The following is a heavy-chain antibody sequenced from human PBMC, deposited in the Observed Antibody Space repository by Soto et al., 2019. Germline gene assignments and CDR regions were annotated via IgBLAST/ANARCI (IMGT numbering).Heavy chain of an antibody. CDR1: GFTFDDYA. D-gene: IGHD2-2*01. J-gene: IGHJ4*02. Sequence: GGSLRLSCAASGFTFDDYAMHWVRQAPGKGLEWVSGISWNSGSIGYADSVKGRFTISRDNAKNSLYLQMNSLRAEDTALYYCAKDSSTSCCELFDYWGQGTLVTVSS. CDR2: ISWNSGSI. V-gene: IGHV3-9*01. CDR3: AKDSSTSCCELFDY.